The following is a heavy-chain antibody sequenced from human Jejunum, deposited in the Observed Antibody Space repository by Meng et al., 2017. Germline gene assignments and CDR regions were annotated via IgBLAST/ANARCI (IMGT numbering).Heavy chain of an antibody. CDR2: IDHSGSS. Sequence: QVRLQQWGAGLLKPSETLSRTCPVYGGSFSGYYWSWVRQSPGKGLEWIAEIDHSGSSNYNPSFQSRVTISVDRPRNQFSLKLSSVTAADTGVYYCARPAGYSSDWYKYFQHWGQGTLVTVSS. CDR1: GGSFSGYY. CDR3: ARPAGYSSDWYKYFQH. V-gene: IGHV4-34*02. J-gene: IGHJ1*01. D-gene: IGHD6-13*01.